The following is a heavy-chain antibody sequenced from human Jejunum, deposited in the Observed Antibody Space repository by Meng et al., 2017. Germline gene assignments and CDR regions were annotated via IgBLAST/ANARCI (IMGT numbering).Heavy chain of an antibody. Sequence: QVQLQQWGAGLVKPSETLSLTCAVHGESFSGYYWSWIRQPPGKGLEWIGGIDDSGTTDYNPSLKSRVTMSGTTSKKQFSLKLSSVTAADTALYYCRLAYCDSDCGDYWGQGILVTVSS. V-gene: IGHV4-34*01. J-gene: IGHJ4*02. CDR3: RLAYCDSDCGDY. CDR1: GESFSGYY. D-gene: IGHD2-21*02. CDR2: IDDSGTT.